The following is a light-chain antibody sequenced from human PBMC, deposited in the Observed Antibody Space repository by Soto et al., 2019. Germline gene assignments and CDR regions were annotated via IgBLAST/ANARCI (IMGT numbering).Light chain of an antibody. CDR3: QQYYSYPLT. CDR2: GAS. V-gene: IGKV1-8*01. Sequence: AIRMTQSPSSFSASTGDRVTITCRASQGISTYLAWYQQKPGKAPELLIYGASTLQSGVPSRFSGSGSGTDFTLTISCLQSEDFATYYCQQYYSYPLTFGGGTKVEIK. CDR1: QGISTY. J-gene: IGKJ4*01.